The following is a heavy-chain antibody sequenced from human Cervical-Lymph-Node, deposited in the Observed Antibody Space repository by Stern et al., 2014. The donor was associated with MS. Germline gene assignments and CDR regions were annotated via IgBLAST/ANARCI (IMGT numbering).Heavy chain of an antibody. Sequence: EVQLLESGGGLVQPGGSLRLSCEASGFPVSASYMHWVRQAPGKGLEWVSRIHTIGTTHYANSVTGRLTISRANAKNAPYILMGSLRVEDTAVYYCAREIAGRRFEDWGRGTLVAVSP. J-gene: IGHJ4*02. CDR3: AREIAGRRFED. CDR1: GFPVSASY. CDR2: IHTIGTT. D-gene: IGHD6-6*01. V-gene: IGHV3-66*01.